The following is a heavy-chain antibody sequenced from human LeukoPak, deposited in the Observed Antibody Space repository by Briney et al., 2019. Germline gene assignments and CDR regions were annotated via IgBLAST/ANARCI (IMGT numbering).Heavy chain of an antibody. Sequence: SETLSLTCTVSGGSISSSSYYWGWIRQPPGKGLEWIGSIYYSGSTYYNPSLKSRVTISVDTSKNPFSLKLSSVTAADTAVYYCAAIVVPAAPYWYFDLWGRGTLVTVSS. CDR1: GGSISSSSYY. D-gene: IGHD2-2*01. V-gene: IGHV4-39*01. J-gene: IGHJ2*01. CDR2: IYYSGST. CDR3: AAIVVPAAPYWYFDL.